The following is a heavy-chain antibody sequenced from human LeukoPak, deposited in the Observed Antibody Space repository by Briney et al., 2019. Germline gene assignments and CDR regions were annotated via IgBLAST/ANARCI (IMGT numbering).Heavy chain of an antibody. Sequence: SETLSLTCTVSGGSISSYYWSWIRQPPGKGLEWIGYIYYSGSTNYNPSLKSRVTISVDTSKNQFSLKLSSVTAADTAVYYCARDGIPGDYWGQGTLVTVSS. J-gene: IGHJ4*02. CDR3: ARDGIPGDY. CDR2: IYYSGST. D-gene: IGHD5-18*01. V-gene: IGHV4-59*01. CDR1: GGSISSYY.